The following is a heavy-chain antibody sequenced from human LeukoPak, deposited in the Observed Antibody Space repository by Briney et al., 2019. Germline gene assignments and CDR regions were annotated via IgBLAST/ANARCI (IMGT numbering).Heavy chain of an antibody. CDR3: ARQSQIQAAAGTCDY. V-gene: IGHV5-51*01. D-gene: IGHD6-13*01. CDR2: IYPGDSDT. Sequence: GESLKISCKGSGYSFSNYWIGWVRQMPGKGLEWMGIIYPGDSDTTYSPSFQGQVTISADKSISTAYLQWSSLTASDTAMYYCARQSQIQAAAGTCDYWGQGTLVTVSS. J-gene: IGHJ4*02. CDR1: GYSFSNYW.